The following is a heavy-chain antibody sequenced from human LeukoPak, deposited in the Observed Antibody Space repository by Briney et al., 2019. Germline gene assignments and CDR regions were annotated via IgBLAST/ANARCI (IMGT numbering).Heavy chain of an antibody. J-gene: IGHJ4*02. CDR2: INPSGGST. Sequence: ASVKVSCKASGYTFTTYYVHWVRQAPGQGLEWMGIINPSGGSTTYAQKFRGRLTMTRDMSTSTVYMELSSLRSEDTALYYCARATVTHKESYFDYWGQGTLVTVSS. V-gene: IGHV1-46*01. CDR1: GYTFTTYY. D-gene: IGHD4-17*01. CDR3: ARATVTHKESYFDY.